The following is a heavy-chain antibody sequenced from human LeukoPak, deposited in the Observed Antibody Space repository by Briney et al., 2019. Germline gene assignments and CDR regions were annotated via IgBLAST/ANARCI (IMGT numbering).Heavy chain of an antibody. J-gene: IGHJ4*02. CDR3: ARDLVGDDYGDYGGY. CDR2: ISYDGSNK. Sequence: GRSLRLSCAASGFTFSSYAMHWVRQAPGKGLEWVAVISYDGSNKYYADSVKGRFTISRDNSKNTLYLQMNSLRAEDTAVYYCARDLVGDDYGDYGGYWGQGTLVTVSS. V-gene: IGHV3-30-3*01. CDR1: GFTFSSYA. D-gene: IGHD4-17*01.